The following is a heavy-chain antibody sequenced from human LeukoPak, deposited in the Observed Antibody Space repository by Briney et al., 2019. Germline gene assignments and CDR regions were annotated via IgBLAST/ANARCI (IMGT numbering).Heavy chain of an antibody. CDR3: ARVPSLWDFWSGETRDY. V-gene: IGHV1-18*04. CDR1: GYTFSSFY. J-gene: IGHJ4*02. CDR2: ISAYNGNT. D-gene: IGHD3-3*01. Sequence: GASVKVSCKASGYTFSSFYLHWVRQAPGQGLEWMGWISAYNGNTNYAQKLQGRVTMTTDTSTSTAYMELRSLRSDDTAVYYCARVPSLWDFWSGETRDYWGQGTLVTVSS.